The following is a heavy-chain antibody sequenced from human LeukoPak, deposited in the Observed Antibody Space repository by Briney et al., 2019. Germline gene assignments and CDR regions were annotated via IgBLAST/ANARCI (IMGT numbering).Heavy chain of an antibody. J-gene: IGHJ4*02. CDR3: ARDGSNYNILTGYYSL. Sequence: GGSLRLSCAASGFTVSTNYMSWVRQAPGKGLEWVSVIYSGGSTYYADSVEGRFTISRDNSKNSLYLQMNSLKAEDTAVYYCARDGSNYNILTGYYSLWGQGAQVTVSS. V-gene: IGHV3-53*01. CDR2: IYSGGST. CDR1: GFTVSTNY. D-gene: IGHD3-9*01.